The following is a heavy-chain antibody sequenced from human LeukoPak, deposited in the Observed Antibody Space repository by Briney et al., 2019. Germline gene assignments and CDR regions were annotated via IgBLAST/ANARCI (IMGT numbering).Heavy chain of an antibody. J-gene: IGHJ4*02. Sequence: GGPLRLSCAASGFTFSSYAMHWVRQAPGKGLEWVAVISYDGSNKYYADSVKGRFTISRDNSKNTLYLQMNSLRAEDTAVYYCARAELLHYFDYWGQGTLVTVSS. CDR2: ISYDGSNK. V-gene: IGHV3-30-3*01. CDR1: GFTFSSYA. CDR3: ARAELLHYFDY. D-gene: IGHD1-26*01.